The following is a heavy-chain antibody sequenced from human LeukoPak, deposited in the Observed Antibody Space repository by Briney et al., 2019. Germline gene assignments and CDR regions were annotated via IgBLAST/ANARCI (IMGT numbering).Heavy chain of an antibody. CDR2: IYTSGST. Sequence: PSETLSLTCTVSGGSISSGSYYWSWIRQPAGKGLEWIGRIYTSGSTNYNPSLKSRVTMSVDTSKNQFSLKLSSVTAADTAVYYCARDVWFGELGFDPWGQGTLVTVSS. D-gene: IGHD3-10*01. CDR1: GGSISSGSYY. CDR3: ARDVWFGELGFDP. V-gene: IGHV4-61*02. J-gene: IGHJ5*02.